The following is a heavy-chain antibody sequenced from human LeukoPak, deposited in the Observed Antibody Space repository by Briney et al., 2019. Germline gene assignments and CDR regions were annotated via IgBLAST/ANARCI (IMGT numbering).Heavy chain of an antibody. V-gene: IGHV1-18*01. CDR1: GYTFTSYG. J-gene: IGHJ4*02. CDR2: ISAYNSNT. D-gene: IGHD2-2*01. CDR3: ARDAADIVVVPALQHYYFDY. Sequence: GASVKVPCKASGYTFTSYGISWVRQAPGQGLEWMGWISAYNSNTNYAQKLQGRVTMTTDTSTSTTYMELRSLRSDDTAVYYCARDAADIVVVPALQHYYFDYWGQGTLVTVSS.